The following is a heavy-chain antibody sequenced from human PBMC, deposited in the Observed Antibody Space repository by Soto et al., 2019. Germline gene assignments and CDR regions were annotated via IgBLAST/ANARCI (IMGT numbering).Heavy chain of an antibody. CDR1: GGSISSGGYS. CDR3: ARTPDY. Sequence: SETLSLTCAVSGGSISSGGYSWSWIRQPPGKGLEWIGYIYHSGSTYYNPSLKSRVTISVDRSKNQFSLKLSSVTTADTAVYYCARTPDYWGQGTLVTVSS. V-gene: IGHV4-30-2*01. D-gene: IGHD2-15*01. CDR2: IYHSGST. J-gene: IGHJ4*02.